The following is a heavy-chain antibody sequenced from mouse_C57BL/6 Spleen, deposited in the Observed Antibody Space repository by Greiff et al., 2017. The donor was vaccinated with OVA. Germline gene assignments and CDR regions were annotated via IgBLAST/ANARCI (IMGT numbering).Heavy chain of an antibody. V-gene: IGHV6-6*01. D-gene: IGHD1-1*01. J-gene: IGHJ1*03. CDR2: IRNKANNHAT. Sequence: EVMLVESGGGLVQPGGSMKLSCAASGFTFSDAWMDWVRPSPEKGLEWVAEIRNKANNHATYYAESVKGRFTISRDDSNSSVYRKMNSLRAEDTGIYYCTSVYDYGSSHWYFDVWGTGTTVTVSS. CDR3: TSVYDYGSSHWYFDV. CDR1: GFTFSDAW.